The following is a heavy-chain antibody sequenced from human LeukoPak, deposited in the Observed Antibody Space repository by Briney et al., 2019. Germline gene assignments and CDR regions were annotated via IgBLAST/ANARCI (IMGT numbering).Heavy chain of an antibody. J-gene: IGHJ5*02. D-gene: IGHD5-24*01. CDR3: ARDNSVRDEAWWFYP. CDR1: GYTFTGYY. CDR2: ISPTGGST. Sequence: ASVKVSCKASGYTFTGYYMHWVRQAPGQGPEWMGLISPTGGSTAYAQKFQGRVTLTRDMSTSTDYLELSSLRSEDTAVYYCARDNSVRDEAWWFYPWGQGTLVTVSS. V-gene: IGHV1-46*01.